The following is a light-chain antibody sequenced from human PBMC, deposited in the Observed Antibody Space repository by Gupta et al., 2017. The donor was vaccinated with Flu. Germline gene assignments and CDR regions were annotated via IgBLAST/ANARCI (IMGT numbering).Light chain of an antibody. CDR1: QGVNNY. V-gene: IGKV1-16*01. CDR2: SAA. Sequence: GDNVTITCRASQGVNNYLAWSQQKSGKAPKSLIYSAAILQRGVPSRFSGSGSGTHFTLTISGLQPEDFATYYCQQYETFPITFGQGTRLEIK. CDR3: QQYETFPIT. J-gene: IGKJ5*01.